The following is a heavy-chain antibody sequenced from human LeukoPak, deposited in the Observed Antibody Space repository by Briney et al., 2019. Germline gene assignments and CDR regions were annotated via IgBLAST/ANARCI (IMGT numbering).Heavy chain of an antibody. J-gene: IGHJ1*01. V-gene: IGHV1-46*02. D-gene: IGHD3-10*02. CDR3: ARGVFGELEKLMFQH. Sequence: ASVKVSSKASGYTFNSYYIHWVRHAPGQGLEWRGIINPSGGNTRYSQKFQDRVTMTRDTSTSTVYMELSSIKSDDTAIYYCARGVFGELEKLMFQHWGQGTLVTVSS. CDR1: GYTFNSYY. CDR2: INPSGGNT.